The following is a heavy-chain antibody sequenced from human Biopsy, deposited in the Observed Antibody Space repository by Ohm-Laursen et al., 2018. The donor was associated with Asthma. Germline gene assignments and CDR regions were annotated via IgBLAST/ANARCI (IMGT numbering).Heavy chain of an antibody. CDR3: VRDGTDDAFDI. V-gene: IGHV3-30*01. CDR1: GFSFSNFA. J-gene: IGHJ3*02. CDR2: ISKDASTQ. Sequence: SLRLSCAAFGFSFSNFAIHWVRQAPGKELEWVGVISKDASTQDYADSVKGRFTMARDNSKNTLDLQMNSLREEDTAVYYCVRDGTDDAFDIWGQGTVVSVSS. D-gene: IGHD1-1*01.